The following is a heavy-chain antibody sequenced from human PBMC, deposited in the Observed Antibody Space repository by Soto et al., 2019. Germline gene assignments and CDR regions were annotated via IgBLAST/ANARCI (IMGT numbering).Heavy chain of an antibody. Sequence: PGGSLRLSCAASGFTFSSYAMSWFRQAPGKGLEWVSAISGSGGSTYYADSEKGRFTISRDNSKNTLYLQMNSLGAEDTAVYYCAKTLRYFDWLPLLDYWGQGTLVTVSS. CDR2: ISGSGGST. J-gene: IGHJ4*02. CDR3: AKTLRYFDWLPLLDY. CDR1: GFTFSSYA. V-gene: IGHV3-23*01. D-gene: IGHD3-9*01.